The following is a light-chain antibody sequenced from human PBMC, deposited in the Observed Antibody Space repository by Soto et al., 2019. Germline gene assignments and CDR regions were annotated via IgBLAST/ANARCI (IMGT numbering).Light chain of an antibody. CDR2: WTS. CDR1: QSLLYTPNDYNY. CDR3: QQYYSAPGT. V-gene: IGKV4-1*01. Sequence: DVVMTQFPDSLAVSLGERATLSCKSGQSLLYTPNDYNYLAWYQQKAGQPPKLLIYWTSTRESGVPDRFSGSGSGTDFNLTISNLQAEDVAVYFCQQYYSAPGTFGQGTRVET. J-gene: IGKJ1*01.